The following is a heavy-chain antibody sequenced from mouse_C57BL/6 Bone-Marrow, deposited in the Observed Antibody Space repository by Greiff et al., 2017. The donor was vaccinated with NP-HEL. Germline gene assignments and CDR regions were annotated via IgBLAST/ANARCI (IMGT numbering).Heavy chain of an antibody. CDR3: ARDQTDYSNFYWYFDV. CDR1: GFTFSDYY. J-gene: IGHJ1*03. V-gene: IGHV5-16*01. CDR2: INYDGGST. D-gene: IGHD2-5*01. Sequence: EVQLQESEGGLVQPGSSMKLSCTASGFTFSDYYMAWVRQVPEKGLEWVANINYDGGSTYYLDSLKSRFIISRDNAKNILYLQMSRLKSEDTATYYCARDQTDYSNFYWYFDVWGTGTTVTVSS.